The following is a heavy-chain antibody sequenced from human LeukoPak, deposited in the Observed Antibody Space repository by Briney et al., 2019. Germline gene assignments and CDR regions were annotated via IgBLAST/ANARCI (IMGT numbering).Heavy chain of an antibody. J-gene: IGHJ4*02. CDR2: ISYDGSNK. CDR1: GFTFSSYA. CDR3: ARDRDYAFDY. V-gene: IGHV3-30-3*01. D-gene: IGHD4-17*01. Sequence: GGSLRLSCAASGFTFSSYAMHWVRQAPGKGLEWVAVISYDGSNKYYADSVKGRFTISRDNSKNSLYLQMDSLRDEDTAVYYCARDRDYAFDYWGRGTLVTVSS.